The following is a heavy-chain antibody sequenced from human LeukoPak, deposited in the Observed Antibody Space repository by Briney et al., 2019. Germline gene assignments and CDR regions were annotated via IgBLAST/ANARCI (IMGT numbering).Heavy chain of an antibody. CDR1: GFTFSSYS. CDR2: ISSSSSYI. Sequence: SGGSLRLSCAASGFTFSSYSMNWVRQAPGRGLEWVSSISSSSSYIYYADSVKGRFTISRDNAKNSLYLQMNSLRAEDTAVYYCASALTTVVTPGDYWGQGTLVTVSS. D-gene: IGHD4-23*01. CDR3: ASALTTVVTPGDY. J-gene: IGHJ4*02. V-gene: IGHV3-21*01.